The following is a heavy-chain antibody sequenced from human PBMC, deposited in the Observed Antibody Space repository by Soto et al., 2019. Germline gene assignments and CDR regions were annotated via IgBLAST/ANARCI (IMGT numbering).Heavy chain of an antibody. Sequence: ASVKVSCKASGYTFTSSDVYWVRQATGQGLELMGWMNPNTGNTGYAQKFQGRVTMTRNTSISTAYMELSSLRSEDTAVYYCARGSNHGSGFSCYSDWFDPWGQGTPVTVSS. CDR2: MNPNTGNT. V-gene: IGHV1-8*01. CDR3: ARGSNHGSGFSCYSDWFDP. D-gene: IGHD2-15*01. CDR1: GYTFTSSD. J-gene: IGHJ5*02.